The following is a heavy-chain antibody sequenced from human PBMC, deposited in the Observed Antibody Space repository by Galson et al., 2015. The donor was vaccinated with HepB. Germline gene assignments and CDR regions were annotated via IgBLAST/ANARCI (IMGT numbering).Heavy chain of an antibody. Sequence: SLRLSCAASGFTFSSYEMNWVRQAPGKGLEWVSYISSSGSTIYYADSVKGRFTISRDNAKNSLYLQMNSLRAEDTAVYYCASPPRGYSMAGGYYGMDVWGQGTTVTVSS. D-gene: IGHD5-18*01. CDR3: ASPPRGYSMAGGYYGMDV. V-gene: IGHV3-48*03. CDR1: GFTFSSYE. J-gene: IGHJ6*02. CDR2: ISSSGSTI.